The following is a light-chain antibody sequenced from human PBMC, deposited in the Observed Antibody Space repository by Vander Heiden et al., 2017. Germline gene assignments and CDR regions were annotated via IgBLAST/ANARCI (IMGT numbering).Light chain of an antibody. CDR2: WAS. CDR1: QTVLYSSNNKNY. Sequence: DIVMTQSPDSLAVSLGERATINCKSSQTVLYSSNNKNYLAWYQQKPGQPPKLLISWASTRESGVSDRFSGSGSGTDFTLTISRLQAEDVAVYYCQQYYSTPQTFGQGTKVEIK. CDR3: QQYYSTPQT. J-gene: IGKJ1*01. V-gene: IGKV4-1*01.